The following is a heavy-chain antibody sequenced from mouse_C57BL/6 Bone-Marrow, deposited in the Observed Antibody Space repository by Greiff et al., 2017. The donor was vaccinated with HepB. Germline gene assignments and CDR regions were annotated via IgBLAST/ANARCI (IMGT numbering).Heavy chain of an antibody. CDR3: ARQDSSGYVPWFAY. CDR1: GFTFSDYY. J-gene: IGHJ3*01. V-gene: IGHV5-12*01. CDR2: ISNGGGST. Sequence: EVKVEESGGGLVQPGGSLKLSCAASGFTFSDYYMYWVRQTPEKRLEWVAYISNGGGSTYYPDTVKGRFTISRDNAKNTLYLQMSRLKSEDTAMYYCARQDSSGYVPWFAYWGQGTLVTVSA. D-gene: IGHD3-2*02.